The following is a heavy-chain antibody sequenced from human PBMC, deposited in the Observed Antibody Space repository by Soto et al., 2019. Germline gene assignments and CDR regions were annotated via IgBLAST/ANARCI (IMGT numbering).Heavy chain of an antibody. CDR2: INHSGST. D-gene: IGHD3-3*01. V-gene: IGHV4-34*01. J-gene: IGHJ1*01. CDR1: GGSFSGYY. Sequence: QVQLQQWGAGLLKPSETLSLTCAVYGGSFSGYYWSWIRQPPGKGLEWIGEINHSGSTNYNPSLKSRVTISVDTSKNQFSLKLSSVTAADTAVYYCAGPFGVVMPNAEYFQHWGQGTLVTVSS. CDR3: AGPFGVVMPNAEYFQH.